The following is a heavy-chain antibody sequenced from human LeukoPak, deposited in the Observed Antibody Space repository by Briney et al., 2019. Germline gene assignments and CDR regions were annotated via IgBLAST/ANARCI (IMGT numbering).Heavy chain of an antibody. V-gene: IGHV1-69*04. J-gene: IGHJ4*02. CDR2: IIPILGIA. CDR1: GGTFSSYA. Sequence: ASVKVSCKASGGTFSSYAISWVRQAPGQGLEWMGRIIPILGIANYAQKFQGRVTITADKSTSTAYMELSSLKASDTAMYYCARLLYSSSPFDYWGQGTLVTVSS. CDR3: ARLLYSSSPFDY. D-gene: IGHD6-13*01.